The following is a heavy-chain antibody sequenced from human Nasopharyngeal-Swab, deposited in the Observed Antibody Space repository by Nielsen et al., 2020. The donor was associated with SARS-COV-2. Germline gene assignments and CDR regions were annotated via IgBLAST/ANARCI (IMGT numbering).Heavy chain of an antibody. V-gene: IGHV3-48*04. D-gene: IGHD6-19*01. J-gene: IGHJ4*02. Sequence: GESLKISCAAFEFTFSSYIMNWVRQAPGKGLEWISYISTTGFTTFYADSVTVRFTISRDDAKNSVYLQMNSLRADDTAVYYCAREVGAGFLDHWGQGTPVTVSS. CDR2: ISTTGFTT. CDR1: EFTFSSYI. CDR3: AREVGAGFLDH.